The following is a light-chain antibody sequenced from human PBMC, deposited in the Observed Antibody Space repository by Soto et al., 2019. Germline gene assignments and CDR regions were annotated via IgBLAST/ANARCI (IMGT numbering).Light chain of an antibody. J-gene: IGKJ4*01. Sequence: TVLTQSPATLSLSPGERATLSCRASQSIDIYLAWYQLRPGQAPRLLIYDASNRPPGIPARFSGSGSGTDCTLTISSLEPEDFAIYYCQQRKFWLSFGGGTKVEIK. CDR3: QQRKFWLS. V-gene: IGKV3-11*01. CDR2: DAS. CDR1: QSIDIY.